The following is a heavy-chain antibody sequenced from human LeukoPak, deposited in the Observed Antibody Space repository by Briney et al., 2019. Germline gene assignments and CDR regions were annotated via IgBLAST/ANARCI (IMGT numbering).Heavy chain of an antibody. D-gene: IGHD1-26*01. CDR1: EGPIVEYA. Sequence: SQTLSLTCKVSEGPIVEYACRSRRWPARKGLKWIGRTHTSGSTNYNPSLKSRVTMSVATSKNQSSLQLSSVTAADTAVYYCARDNSGSYLKYCFDYWGQGALVTVSS. CDR3: ARDNSGSYLKYCFDY. V-gene: IGHV4-4*07. CDR2: THTSGST. J-gene: IGHJ4*02.